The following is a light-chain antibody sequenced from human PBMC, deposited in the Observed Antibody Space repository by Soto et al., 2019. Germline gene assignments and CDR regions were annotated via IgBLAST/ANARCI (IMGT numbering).Light chain of an antibody. CDR3: QQSYSFPLT. Sequence: DIQMTQSPSSLSASVGDRVTIACRLSQSIGSFLNWYQHKPGKAPRLLIFGTSTLQSGVSSRISASGSGTDFTLTISSLQPEDFASYYCQQSYSFPLTFGGGTKV. V-gene: IGKV1-39*01. J-gene: IGKJ4*01. CDR2: GTS. CDR1: QSIGSF.